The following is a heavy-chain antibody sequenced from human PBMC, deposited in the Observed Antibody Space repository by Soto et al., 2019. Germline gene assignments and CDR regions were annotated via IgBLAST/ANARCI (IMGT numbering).Heavy chain of an antibody. V-gene: IGHV1-18*04. CDR3: ARVYESYGWGGFDY. CDR1: GFSFNTYG. CDR2: ISTNNT. Sequence: QVHLVQSGAEVKKPGASVKVSCKASGFSFNTYGITWGRQAPGQGPEWMGWISTNNTKYAQKFEGRVTMTTVTVATDTSTTIAFTELVSMRPADTAVYYCARVYESYGWGGFDYWGQGTLVTVSS. J-gene: IGHJ4*02. D-gene: IGHD3-10*01.